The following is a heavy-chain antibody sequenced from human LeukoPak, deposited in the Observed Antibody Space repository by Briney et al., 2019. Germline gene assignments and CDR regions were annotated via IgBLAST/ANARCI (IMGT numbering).Heavy chain of an antibody. CDR2: SNGGGVNT. D-gene: IGHD4-11*01. J-gene: IGHJ4*02. CDR1: GFTFSSYA. Sequence: GGSLRLSCAASGFTFSSYAMSCVRQAPGKGLEWVSTSNGGGVNTHYADSVGGRFTISRDNSKNTLFLQMNSLRDEDTAVYYCAKDLYSNYGPADYWGQGNLVTVSS. V-gene: IGHV3-23*01. CDR3: AKDLYSNYGPADY.